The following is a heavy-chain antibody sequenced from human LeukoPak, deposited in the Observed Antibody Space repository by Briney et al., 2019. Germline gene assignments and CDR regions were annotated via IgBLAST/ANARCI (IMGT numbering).Heavy chain of an antibody. CDR2: ISAYNGNT. V-gene: IGHV1-18*01. J-gene: IGHJ4*02. CDR1: GYTFTSYS. Sequence: ASVTVSCKASGYTFTSYSITWVRQAPGHGLEWMGWISAYNGNTNYAQKFQGTVTMTTDTSTSTAYMELRSLRSDDTAVYYCARSYSSGWYYFDYWGQGTLVTVSS. CDR3: ARSYSSGWYYFDY. D-gene: IGHD6-19*01.